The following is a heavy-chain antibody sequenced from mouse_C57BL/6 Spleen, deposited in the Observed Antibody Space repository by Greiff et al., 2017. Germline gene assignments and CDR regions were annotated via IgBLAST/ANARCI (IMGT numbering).Heavy chain of an antibody. Sequence: VMLVESGPGLVAPSQSLSITCTVSGFSLTSYGVHWVRQPPGKGLEWLVVIWSDGSTTYNSALKSRLSISKDNSKSQVFLKMNSLQTDDTAMYYCARHSYDGYYRYAMDYWGQGTSVTVSS. J-gene: IGHJ4*01. V-gene: IGHV2-6-1*01. D-gene: IGHD2-3*01. CDR3: ARHSYDGYYRYAMDY. CDR2: IWSDGST. CDR1: GFSLTSYG.